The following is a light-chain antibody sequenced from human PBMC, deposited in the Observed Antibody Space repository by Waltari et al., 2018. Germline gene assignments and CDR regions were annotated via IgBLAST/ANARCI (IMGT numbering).Light chain of an antibody. V-gene: IGLV2-14*01. J-gene: IGLJ1*01. CDR1: SSDVGGYNY. Sequence: QSALTQPASVSGSPGQSITISCTGTSSDVGGYNYVSWYQQHPGKAPKLIIYDVSNRPAGVSNRFSGSKSGNPASLTISGLQAEDEADYYCNSYTISSTLGVFGTGTKVTVL. CDR2: DVS. CDR3: NSYTISSTLGV.